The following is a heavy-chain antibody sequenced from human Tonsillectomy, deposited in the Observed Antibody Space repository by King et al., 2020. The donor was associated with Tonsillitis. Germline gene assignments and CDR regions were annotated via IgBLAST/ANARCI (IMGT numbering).Heavy chain of an antibody. Sequence: VQLQQSGPGLVKPSQTLSLTCAISGDSVSSNSASWNWIRQSPSRVLEWLGRTYYRSQWYHHYAVSVERRITINPDTSKDQVSLPLSSVTPEDTAVYYCARGMAFDIWGQGTMVTVSS. V-gene: IGHV6-1*01. CDR2: TYYRSQWYH. CDR3: ARGMAFDI. CDR1: GDSVSSNSAS. J-gene: IGHJ3*02.